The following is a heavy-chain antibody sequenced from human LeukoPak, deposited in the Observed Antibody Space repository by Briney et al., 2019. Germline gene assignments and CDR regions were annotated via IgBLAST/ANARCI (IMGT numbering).Heavy chain of an antibody. CDR3: ARGLLWFGELGVGGMDV. CDR2: INPNSGGT. J-gene: IGHJ6*02. V-gene: IGHV1-2*02. D-gene: IGHD3-10*01. Sequence: ASVKVSCKSSGYTFTGYYMHWVRQAPGQGLEWMGWINPNSGGTNYAQKFQGRVTMTRDTSISTAYMELSRLRSDDTAGYYCARGLLWFGELGVGGMDVWGQGTTVTVSS. CDR1: GYTFTGYY.